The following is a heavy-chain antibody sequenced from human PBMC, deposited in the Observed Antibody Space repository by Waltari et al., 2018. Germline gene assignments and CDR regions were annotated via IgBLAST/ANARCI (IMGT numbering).Heavy chain of an antibody. D-gene: IGHD3-10*01. CDR1: GGSFSGYY. V-gene: IGHV4-34*01. CDR2: INHSGST. Sequence: QVQLQQWGAGLLKPSETLSLTCAVYGGSFSGYYWSWIRQPPGKGLEWIGAINHSGSTNYNPSLKSRVTISVDTSKNQFSLKLSSVTAADTAVYYCARGRQRFRPHYYFDYWGQGTLVTVSS. CDR3: ARGRQRFRPHYYFDY. J-gene: IGHJ4*02.